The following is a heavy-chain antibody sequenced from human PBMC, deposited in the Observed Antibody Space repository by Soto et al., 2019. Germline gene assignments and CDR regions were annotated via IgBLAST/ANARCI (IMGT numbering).Heavy chain of an antibody. J-gene: IGHJ4*02. CDR3: ARNLYNTGSFDH. Sequence: QVQLVQSGAEVKKPGASVKVSCKASGYTFTNYDINWVRQATGQGLEWVGWMTPISGDTGYVHNFQGRVTMTRDTPRSTAYLELSSLTSEDTAVYYCARNLYNTGSFDHWGQGTLVTVSS. CDR2: MTPISGDT. CDR1: GYTFTNYD. D-gene: IGHD3-10*01. V-gene: IGHV1-8*02.